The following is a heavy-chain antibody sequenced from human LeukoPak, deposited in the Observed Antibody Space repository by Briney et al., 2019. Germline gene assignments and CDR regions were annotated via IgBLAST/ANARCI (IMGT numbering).Heavy chain of an antibody. Sequence: PGGSLRLSCAASGVTFSSYAMHWVRQAPGKGQEWAAVISYDGSNKYYADSVKGRFTISRANSKSTLYLQMNSLRAEDTAVYYCARMAAAGTGWFDPWGQGTLVTVSS. CDR2: ISYDGSNK. D-gene: IGHD6-13*01. V-gene: IGHV3-30*04. CDR3: ARMAAAGTGWFDP. CDR1: GVTFSSYA. J-gene: IGHJ5*02.